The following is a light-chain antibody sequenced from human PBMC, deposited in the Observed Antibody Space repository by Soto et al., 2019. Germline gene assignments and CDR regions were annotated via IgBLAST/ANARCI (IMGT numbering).Light chain of an antibody. V-gene: IGKV1-17*03. CDR3: QQSYSTPLT. Sequence: DIQMTQSPSAMSASVGDRITTTCRASQDIRNYLAWFQQRPGNVPKRLIFSASSLQSGVPSRFSGSGSGTDFTLTISSLQPEDFATYYCQQSYSTPLTFGGGTKVDI. CDR1: QDIRNY. CDR2: SAS. J-gene: IGKJ4*01.